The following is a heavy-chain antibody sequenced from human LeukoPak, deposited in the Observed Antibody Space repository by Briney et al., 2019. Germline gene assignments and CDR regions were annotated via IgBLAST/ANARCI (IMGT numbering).Heavy chain of an antibody. D-gene: IGHD3-22*01. Sequence: PSETLSLTCTVSGGSTSSSSYYWGWIRQPPGKGLELIGSVYYSGSTYYNPSLKSRVTISVDTSKNQFSLKLSSVTAADTAVYYCARVAPGYYDSSGYPVTSFDYWGQGTLVTVSS. CDR1: GGSTSSSSYY. V-gene: IGHV4-39*07. CDR3: ARVAPGYYDSSGYPVTSFDY. CDR2: VYYSGST. J-gene: IGHJ4*02.